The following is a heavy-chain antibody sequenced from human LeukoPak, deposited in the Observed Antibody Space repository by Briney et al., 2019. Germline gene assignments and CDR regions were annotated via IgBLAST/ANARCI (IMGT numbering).Heavy chain of an antibody. CDR1: GYTFTSYD. V-gene: IGHV1-8*01. CDR2: MNPNSGNT. J-gene: IGHJ5*02. D-gene: IGHD2-2*01. Sequence: ASVKVSCKASGYTFTSYDINWVRQATGQGLERMGWMNPNSGNTGYAQKFQGRVTMTRNTSISTAYMELSSLRSEDTAVYYCARGSDIVVVPAAINWFDPWGQGTLVTASS. CDR3: ARGSDIVVVPAAINWFDP.